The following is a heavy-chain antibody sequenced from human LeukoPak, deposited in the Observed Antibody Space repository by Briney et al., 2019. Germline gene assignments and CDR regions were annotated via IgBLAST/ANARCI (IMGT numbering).Heavy chain of an antibody. J-gene: IGHJ4*02. CDR2: IRSSSDTI. V-gene: IGHV3-48*04. CDR1: GFTVSSYS. CDR3: ATSRGSWPDYFDY. D-gene: IGHD6-13*01. Sequence: GGSLRLSCSASGFTVSSYSMNWVRQAPGKGLEWVSYIRSSSDTIYYADSVKGRFTISRDNAKNSLYLQMNSLRAEDTAVYYCATSRGSWPDYFDYWGQGTLVTVSS.